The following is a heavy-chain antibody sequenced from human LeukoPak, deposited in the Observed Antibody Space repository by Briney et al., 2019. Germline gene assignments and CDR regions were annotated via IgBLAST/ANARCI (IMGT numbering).Heavy chain of an antibody. CDR1: GGSFSGYY. D-gene: IGHD3-22*01. CDR3: ARPDYDSSGYYPD. J-gene: IGHJ4*02. V-gene: IGHV4-34*01. CDR2: INHSGST. Sequence: SETLSLTCAVYGGSFSGYYWSWIRQPPGKGLEWIGEINHSGSTNYNPSLKSRVTISVDTSKNQFSLKLSSVTAADTAVYYCARPDYDSSGYYPDWGQGTLVTVSS.